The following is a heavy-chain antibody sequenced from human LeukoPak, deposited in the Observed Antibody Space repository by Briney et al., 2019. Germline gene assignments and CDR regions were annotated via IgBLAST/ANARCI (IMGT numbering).Heavy chain of an antibody. D-gene: IGHD1-26*01. Sequence: GESLKISCKGSGYSFTSYWISWVRQMPGKGLEWMGRIDPSDSYTNYSPSFQGHVTISADKSISTAYLQWSSLEASDTAMYYCAKSGRSPGDAFDIWGQGTMVTVSS. V-gene: IGHV5-10-1*01. CDR2: IDPSDSYT. J-gene: IGHJ3*02. CDR3: AKSGRSPGDAFDI. CDR1: GYSFTSYW.